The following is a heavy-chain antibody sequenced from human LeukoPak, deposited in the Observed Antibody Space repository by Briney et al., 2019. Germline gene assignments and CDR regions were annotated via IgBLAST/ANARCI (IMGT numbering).Heavy chain of an antibody. CDR1: GGSISSYY. CDR3: ARLRLRYTRNGDSTSYEVFDI. V-gene: IGHV4-4*07. J-gene: IGHJ3*02. Sequence: SETLSLTCTVSGGSISSYYWSWIRQPAGKGLEWIGRIYTSGSTNYNPSLKSRVTMSVDTSKNQFSLKLSSVSAADTAVYYCARLRLRYTRNGDSTSYEVFDIWGQGTVVTVSS. D-gene: IGHD2-21*01. CDR2: IYTSGST.